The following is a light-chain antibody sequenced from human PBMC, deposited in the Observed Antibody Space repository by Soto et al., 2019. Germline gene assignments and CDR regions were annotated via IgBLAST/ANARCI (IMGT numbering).Light chain of an antibody. CDR2: AAS. Sequence: AIQMTQSPSSLSASVGDRVTITCRASQGIGNDLGWYQQKPGKAPKLLIYAASTLQSGVPSRFSGSGSGTDFTLTSSSLQPEDFANYYCLQDYNYPLTFGGGAKVEIK. CDR1: QGIGND. J-gene: IGKJ4*01. CDR3: LQDYNYPLT. V-gene: IGKV1-6*01.